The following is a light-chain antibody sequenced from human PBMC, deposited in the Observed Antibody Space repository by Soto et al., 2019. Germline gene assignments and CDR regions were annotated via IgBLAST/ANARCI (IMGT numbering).Light chain of an antibody. V-gene: IGKV3-11*01. CDR3: QQRSTYPRT. Sequence: APYRASLCLTPRLTAXPSCRTSLSVSEYLDWFQQKPGQAHRLIIYAASNGPTGIPERFSASGSGTDFTLTISSLEPEDFATYYCQQRSTYPRTFGQGTKVDVK. J-gene: IGKJ1*01. CDR1: LSVSEY. CDR2: AAS.